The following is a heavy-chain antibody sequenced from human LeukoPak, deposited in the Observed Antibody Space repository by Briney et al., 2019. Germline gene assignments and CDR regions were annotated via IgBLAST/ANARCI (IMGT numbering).Heavy chain of an antibody. CDR1: GFTFSSYA. J-gene: IGHJ5*02. D-gene: IGHD1-7*01. CDR3: AGDSRGRELLGPLDP. V-gene: IGHV3-30-3*01. Sequence: PGRSLRLSCAASGFTFSSYAMHWVRQAPGKGLEWVAVISNDGSNKYYPESVKGRFTISRDNSKNTLYLQMNSLRAEDTAVYYCAGDSRGRELLGPLDPWGQGTLVTVSS. CDR2: ISNDGSNK.